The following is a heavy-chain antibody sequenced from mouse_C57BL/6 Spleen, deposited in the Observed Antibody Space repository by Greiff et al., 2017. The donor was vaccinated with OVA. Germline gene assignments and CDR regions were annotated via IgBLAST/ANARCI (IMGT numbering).Heavy chain of an antibody. V-gene: IGHV1-4*01. D-gene: IGHD1-1*02. CDR3: AREGFGDYYAMDY. CDR1: GYTFTSYT. J-gene: IGHJ4*01. CDR2: INPSSGYT. Sequence: QVQLKQSGAELARPGASVKMSCKASGYTFTSYTMHWVKQRPGQGLEWIGYINPSSGYTKYNQKFKDKATLTADKSSSTAYMQLSSLTSEDSAVYYCAREGFGDYYAMDYWGQGTSVTVSS.